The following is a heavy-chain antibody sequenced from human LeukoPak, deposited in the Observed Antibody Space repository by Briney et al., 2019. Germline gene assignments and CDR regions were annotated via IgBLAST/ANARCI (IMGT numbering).Heavy chain of an antibody. V-gene: IGHV3-30*03. CDR3: AAPNFWSGYYALGY. CDR1: GFTFSSYG. D-gene: IGHD3-3*01. Sequence: HPGGSLRLSCAASGFTFSSYGMHWVRQAPGKGLGWVAVISYDGSNKYYADSVKGRFTISRDNSKNTLYLQMNSLRAEDTAVYYCAAPNFWSGYYALGYWGQGTLVTVSS. J-gene: IGHJ4*02. CDR2: ISYDGSNK.